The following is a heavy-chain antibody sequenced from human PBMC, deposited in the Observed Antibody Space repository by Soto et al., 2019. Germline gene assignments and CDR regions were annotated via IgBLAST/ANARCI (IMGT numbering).Heavy chain of an antibody. CDR1: GFTFSSYG. Sequence: GGSLRLSCAASGFTFSSYGMHWVRQAPGKGLEWVGAIWYDGSNKYNADSVKGRFTISRDNYKNTLYLQMHSLRAEDTAVYYCARDPLLLQYTYYYGMDVWGQGTTVTVSS. V-gene: IGHV3-33*01. J-gene: IGHJ6*02. CDR3: ARDPLLLQYTYYYGMDV. D-gene: IGHD4-4*01. CDR2: IWYDGSNK.